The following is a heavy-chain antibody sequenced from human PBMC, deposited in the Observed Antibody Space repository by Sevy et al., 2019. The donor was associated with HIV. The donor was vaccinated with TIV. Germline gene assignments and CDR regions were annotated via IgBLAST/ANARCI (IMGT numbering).Heavy chain of an antibody. CDR2: FKSKIHGGTT. Sequence: GGSLRPSCTASGFIFGDYGMSWVRQAPGKGLEWIAFFKSKIHGGTTENAASVKGRFTISRDDSKNIVYLQMSNLKTEDTAVYYCTRWSGSQSIFDYWGQRTLVTVSS. D-gene: IGHD1-26*01. V-gene: IGHV3-49*04. J-gene: IGHJ4*02. CDR3: TRWSGSQSIFDY. CDR1: GFIFGDYG.